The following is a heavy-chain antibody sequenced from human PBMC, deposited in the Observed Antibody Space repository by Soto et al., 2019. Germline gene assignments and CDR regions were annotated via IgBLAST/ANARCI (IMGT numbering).Heavy chain of an antibody. CDR2: MNPNNGIT. CDR3: ARGVNAGVDY. D-gene: IGHD1-26*01. V-gene: IGHV1-8*01. CDR1: GYTFTSLD. J-gene: IGHJ4*02. Sequence: ASVKVSCKASGYTFTSLDINWVRQATGQGLEWMGWMNPNNGITDYAQKFQGRVTMTRDTSISTAYMELSSLRSEDTAVYYCARGVNAGVDYWGQGTLVTVSS.